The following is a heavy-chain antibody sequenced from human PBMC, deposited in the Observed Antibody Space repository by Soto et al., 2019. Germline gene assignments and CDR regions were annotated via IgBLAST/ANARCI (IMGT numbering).Heavy chain of an antibody. D-gene: IGHD4-17*01. CDR1: GFTFSSYA. J-gene: IGHJ4*02. CDR2: ISGSGGST. Sequence: EVQLLESGGGLVQPGGSLRLSCAASGFTFSSYAMSWVRQAPGKGLEWVSAISGSGGSTYYADSVKGRFTISSDNSKNTLYLQMNSLRAEDTAVYYCAKDWVKDYGDYDYFDYWGQGTLVTVSS. CDR3: AKDWVKDYGDYDYFDY. V-gene: IGHV3-23*01.